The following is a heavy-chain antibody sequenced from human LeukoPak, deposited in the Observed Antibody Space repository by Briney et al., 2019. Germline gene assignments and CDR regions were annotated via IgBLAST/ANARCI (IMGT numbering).Heavy chain of an antibody. Sequence: GGSLRLSCAASGFSFSTCGMHWVRQAPGKGLEWVAFIRSDGSNKNYADSVKGRFTISRDNSKNTLYLQMNSLRAEDTAVYYCAKGVCGGSCYFDYWGQGTLVTVSS. CDR3: AKGVCGGSCYFDY. D-gene: IGHD2-15*01. J-gene: IGHJ4*02. V-gene: IGHV3-30*02. CDR1: GFSFSTCG. CDR2: IRSDGSNK.